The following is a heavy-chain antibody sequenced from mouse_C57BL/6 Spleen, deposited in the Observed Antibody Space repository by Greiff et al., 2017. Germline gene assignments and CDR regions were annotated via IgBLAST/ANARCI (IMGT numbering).Heavy chain of an antibody. V-gene: IGHV5-17*01. CDR3: AREGNYDFDY. J-gene: IGHJ2*01. CDR1: GFTFSDYG. Sequence: DVKLVESGGGLVKPGGSLKLSCAASGFTFSDYGMHWVRQAPEKGLEWVAYISSGSSTIYYADTVKGRFTISRDNAKNTLFLQMTSLRSEDTAMYYCAREGNYDFDYWGQGTTLTVSS. CDR2: ISSGSSTI. D-gene: IGHD2-1*01.